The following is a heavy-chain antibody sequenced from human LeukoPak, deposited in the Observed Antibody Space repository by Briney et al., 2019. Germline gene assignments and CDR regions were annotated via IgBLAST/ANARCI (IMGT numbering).Heavy chain of an antibody. Sequence: ASVKVSCKASGYTFTSYDINWVRQAPGQGLEWMGRIIPILGIANYAQKFQGRVTITADKSTSTAYMELSSLRSEDTAVYYCASRGSRRDQGRYYYYGMDVWGQGTTVTVSS. CDR3: ASRGSRRDQGRYYYYGMDV. J-gene: IGHJ6*02. CDR1: GYTFTSYD. V-gene: IGHV1-69*04. D-gene: IGHD3-10*01. CDR2: IIPILGIA.